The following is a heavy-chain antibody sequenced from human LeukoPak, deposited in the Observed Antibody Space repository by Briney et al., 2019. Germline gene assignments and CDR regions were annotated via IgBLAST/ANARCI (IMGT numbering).Heavy chain of an antibody. V-gene: IGHV1-2*02. CDR2: INPNSGGT. CDR1: GYTFTGYY. CDR3: ARGVRGSYYWFDP. D-gene: IGHD3-10*01. J-gene: IGHJ5*02. Sequence: ASVRVSCKASGYTFTGYYMHWVRQAPGQGLERMGWINPNSGGTNYAQKFQGRVTMTRDTSISTAYMELSRLRSDDTAVYYCARGVRGSYYWFDPWGQGTLVTVSS.